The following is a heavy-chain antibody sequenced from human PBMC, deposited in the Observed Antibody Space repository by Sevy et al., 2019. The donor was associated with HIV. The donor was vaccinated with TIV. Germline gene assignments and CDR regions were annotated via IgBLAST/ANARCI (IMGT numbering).Heavy chain of an antibody. J-gene: IGHJ3*01. CDR1: GFTFSMYW. CDR2: IKPDGSEK. CDR3: ARGDYYDSRGDYTDAFDV. V-gene: IGHV3-7*04. D-gene: IGHD3-22*01. Sequence: GGSLRLSCTASGFTFSMYWMSWVRQAPGKGLEWVGNIKPDGSEKYYVDSVKGRFTISRDNAKNSLYLQMNGLRADDTALYYCARGDYYDSRGDYTDAFDVWGQGTMVTVSS.